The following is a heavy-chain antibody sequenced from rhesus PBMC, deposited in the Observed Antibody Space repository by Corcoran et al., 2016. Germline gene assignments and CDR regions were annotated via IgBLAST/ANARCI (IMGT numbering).Heavy chain of an antibody. CDR2: VFGTGGSP. D-gene: IGHD5-24*01. V-gene: IGHV4-147*01. J-gene: IGHJ5-1*01. Sequence: QVQLQESGPGLVKPSETLSLTCAVSGGSISSNYWSWIRQPPGKGLEWIGRVFGTGGSPSTNPSLTSRVSFAPDTSKNRFSLKLDSVAAADTAVYFWAGVGPDKDRFDVWGPGVLVTVSS. CDR3: AGVGPDKDRFDV. CDR1: GGSISSNY.